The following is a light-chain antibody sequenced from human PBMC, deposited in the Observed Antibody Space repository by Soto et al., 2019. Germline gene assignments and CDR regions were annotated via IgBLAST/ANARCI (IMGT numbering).Light chain of an antibody. CDR2: LGS. CDR1: QSLLHSNGYNY. Sequence: DLVMNQSPLSLPVTPGEPASISCRSSQSLLHSNGYNYLDWYLQKPGQPPQLLIYLGSNRASGVPDRFSGSGSGKYFTLKISRVEAEDVGVYYCMQPLQSWTFGQGTKVDIK. CDR3: MQPLQSWT. V-gene: IGKV2-28*01. J-gene: IGKJ1*01.